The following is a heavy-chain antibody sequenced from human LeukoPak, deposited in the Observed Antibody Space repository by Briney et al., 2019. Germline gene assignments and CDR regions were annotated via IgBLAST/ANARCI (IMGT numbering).Heavy chain of an antibody. D-gene: IGHD2-15*01. V-gene: IGHV3-33*01. CDR1: GFTFSSYG. CDR2: IWYDGSNK. J-gene: IGHJ5*02. Sequence: GRSLRLSCAASGFTFSSYGMHWVRQAPGKGLEWVAVIWYDGSNKYYADSVKGRFTISRDNSKNTLYLQMNSLRAEDTAVYYCARGYCSGGSCYSGRFDPWGQGTLVTVSS. CDR3: ARGYCSGGSCYSGRFDP.